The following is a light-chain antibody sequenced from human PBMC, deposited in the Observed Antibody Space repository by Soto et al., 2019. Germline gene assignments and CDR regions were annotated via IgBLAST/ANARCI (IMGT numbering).Light chain of an antibody. CDR3: QEYHNWPWT. V-gene: IGKV3-15*01. J-gene: IGKJ1*01. Sequence: ETVMTQSPATLSVSPGERATLSCRASQSVNSNLAWYQQKLGQAPRVLIFGASTRATGIPARFSGSGSGTEFSLTINSLQSEDFAVYYCQEYHNWPWTFGHGTKVDI. CDR1: QSVNSN. CDR2: GAS.